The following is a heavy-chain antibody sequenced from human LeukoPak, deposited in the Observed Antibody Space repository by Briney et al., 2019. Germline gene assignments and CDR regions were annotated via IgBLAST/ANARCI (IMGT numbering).Heavy chain of an antibody. V-gene: IGHV4-34*01. D-gene: IGHD5-18*01. CDR3: ARRRRTAMVLFL. Sequence: TSETLSLTCAVYGGSFSGYYWSWIRQPPGKGLEWIGEINHSGSTNYNPSLKSRVTISVDTSKNQFSLKLSSVTAADTAVYYCARRRRTAMVLFLWGQGTLVTVSS. CDR2: INHSGST. CDR1: GGSFSGYY. J-gene: IGHJ4*02.